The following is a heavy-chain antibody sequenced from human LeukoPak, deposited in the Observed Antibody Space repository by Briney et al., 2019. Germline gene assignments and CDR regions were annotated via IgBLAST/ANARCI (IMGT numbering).Heavy chain of an antibody. CDR3: ARKPPAKGHFDY. J-gene: IGHJ4*02. V-gene: IGHV4-28*05. CDR2: IHHSGNI. CDR1: GYSISTDNW. Sequence: SETLSLTCGVSGYSISTDNWWGWIRQPPGKGLEWIGYIHHSGNIYYNASLKSRVTMSVDTSKNQFSLKLTSVTAVDTAVNYCARKPPAKGHFDYWGQGTLVTVSS.